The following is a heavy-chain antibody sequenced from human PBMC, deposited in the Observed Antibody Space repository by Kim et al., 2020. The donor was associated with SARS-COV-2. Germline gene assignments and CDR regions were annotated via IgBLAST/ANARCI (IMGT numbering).Heavy chain of an antibody. V-gene: IGHV1-24*01. J-gene: IGHJ5*02. Sequence: ASVKVSCKVSGYTLTELSMHWVRQAPGKGLEWMGGFDPEDGETIYAQKFQGRVTMTEDTSTDTAYMELSSLRSEDTAVYYCATASPGGYDYDSSGPNPNWFDPWGQGTLVTVSS. D-gene: IGHD3-22*01. CDR2: FDPEDGET. CDR3: ATASPGGYDYDSSGPNPNWFDP. CDR1: GYTLTELS.